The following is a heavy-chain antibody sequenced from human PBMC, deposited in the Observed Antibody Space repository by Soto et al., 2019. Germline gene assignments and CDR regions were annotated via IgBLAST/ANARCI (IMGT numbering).Heavy chain of an antibody. J-gene: IGHJ4*02. Sequence: EVQLLESGGGLVQPGGSLRLSCAASGFSFSSYAMVWVRQAPGKGLEWVSVISAGGGSSYFAAAVKGRFTISRDNSKNVLSQEMNSLRAEDTAIYFCAKGSIEYSASVDNWGQGTLVLVSS. CDR3: AKGSIEYSASVDN. D-gene: IGHD5-12*01. CDR2: ISAGGGSS. CDR1: GFSFSSYA. V-gene: IGHV3-23*01.